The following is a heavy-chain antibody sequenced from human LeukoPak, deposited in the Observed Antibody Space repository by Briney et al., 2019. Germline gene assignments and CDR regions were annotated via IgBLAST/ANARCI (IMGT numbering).Heavy chain of an antibody. V-gene: IGHV3-48*04. J-gene: IGHJ6*03. CDR3: VRIRFGEFYAPKSYYYYYMDV. Sequence: GGSLRLSCAVSGFIFSSYSMNWVRQAPGKGLEWVSYISSSSSTIYYADSVKGRFTISRDNAKNSLYLRMNNLRTEDTAVYYCVRIRFGEFYAPKSYYYYYMDVWGIGTTVTISS. D-gene: IGHD3-10*01. CDR1: GFIFSSYS. CDR2: ISSSSSTI.